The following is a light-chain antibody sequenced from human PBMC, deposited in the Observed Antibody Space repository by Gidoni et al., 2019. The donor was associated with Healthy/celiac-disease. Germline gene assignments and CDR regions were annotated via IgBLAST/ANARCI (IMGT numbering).Light chain of an antibody. Sequence: EIVLTQSPGTLSLSPGERATLSCRASQSVSSSYLAWDQQKPGQAPRLLIYGASSRATGLPDRVSGSGSGTDFTLTISRLEPEDFAVYYWQQYGSSPLTFGGGTKVEIK. CDR1: QSVSSSY. J-gene: IGKJ4*01. CDR3: QQYGSSPLT. CDR2: GAS. V-gene: IGKV3-20*01.